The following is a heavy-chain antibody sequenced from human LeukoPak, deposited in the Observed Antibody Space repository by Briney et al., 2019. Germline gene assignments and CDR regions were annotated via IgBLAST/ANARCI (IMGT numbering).Heavy chain of an antibody. CDR3: ARGIGSRANYYYYYMDV. CDR2: INHSGST. V-gene: IGHV4-34*01. D-gene: IGHD6-19*01. CDR1: GGSFSGYC. Sequence: SETLSLTCAVYGGSFSGYCWSWIRQPPGKGLVWIGEINHSGSTNYSPSLKSRVTISVDTSKNQFSLKLSSVTAADTAVYYCARGIGSRANYYYYYMDVWGKGTTVTVSS. J-gene: IGHJ6*03.